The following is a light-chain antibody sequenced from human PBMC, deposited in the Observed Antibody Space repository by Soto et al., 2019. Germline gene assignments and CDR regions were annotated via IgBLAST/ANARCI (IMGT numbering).Light chain of an antibody. CDR3: LQNNRYPWT. V-gene: IGKV1-17*03. J-gene: IGKJ1*01. CDR2: AAS. Sequence: DIQMTQSPSAMSASVGDRVTITCRASQDISDVLAWFQQKPGEVPKRLIYAASSLESGVPSRFSGSGSGTEFTLTISSLQPEDFETYYCLQNNRYPWTFVQGTKVEIK. CDR1: QDISDV.